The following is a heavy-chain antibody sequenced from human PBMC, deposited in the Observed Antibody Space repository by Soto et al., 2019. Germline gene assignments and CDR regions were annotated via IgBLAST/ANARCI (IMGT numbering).Heavy chain of an antibody. Sequence: SETLSLTCTVSGGSIRSYYWSWIRQSPGKGLEWLGKIQDSGNTNYNPSLKSRVTISVDTSMNQLSLKLSSATAAVTAVYYCATYRDVLGAYWGQGTLVTVSS. J-gene: IGHJ4*02. CDR3: ATYRDVLGAY. CDR1: GGSIRSYY. CDR2: IQDSGNT. D-gene: IGHD1-26*01. V-gene: IGHV4-59*08.